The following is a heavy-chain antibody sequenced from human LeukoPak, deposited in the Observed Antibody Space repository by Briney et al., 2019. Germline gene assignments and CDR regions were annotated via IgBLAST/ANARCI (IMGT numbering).Heavy chain of an antibody. V-gene: IGHV1-2*04. J-gene: IGHJ4*02. Sequence: GASVKVSCKASGYTFTGYYMHWVRQAPGRGLEWMGWINPNSGGTNYAQKFQGWVTMTRDTSISTAYMELSRLRSDDTAVYYCARNRGSDYYDSSFDYWGQGTLVTVSS. D-gene: IGHD3-22*01. CDR2: INPNSGGT. CDR1: GYTFTGYY. CDR3: ARNRGSDYYDSSFDY.